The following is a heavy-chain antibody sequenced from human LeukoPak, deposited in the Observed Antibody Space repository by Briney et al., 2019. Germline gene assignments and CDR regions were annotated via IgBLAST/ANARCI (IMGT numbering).Heavy chain of an antibody. V-gene: IGHV4-59*11. CDR3: ARGFSGYSPPYFDY. CDR1: GGSISSHY. D-gene: IGHD3-22*01. CDR2: IYYSGST. Sequence: SETLSLTCTVSGGSISSHYWSWIRQPPGKGLEWIGYIYYSGSTNYNPSLKSRVTISVDTSKNQFSLKLSSVTAADTAVYYCARGFSGYSPPYFDYWGQGTLVIVSS. J-gene: IGHJ4*02.